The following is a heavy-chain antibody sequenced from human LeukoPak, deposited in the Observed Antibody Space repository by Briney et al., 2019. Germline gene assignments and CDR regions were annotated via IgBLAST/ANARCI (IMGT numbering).Heavy chain of an antibody. CDR1: GFTFSNYA. Sequence: GGSLRLSCVASGFTFSNYAMSWVRLAPGRGLEWVSVISGSGLTTLYADSVKGRFNISRDNSKNTLYLQMNSLRAEDTAVYYCAKERREQSRDNYFDYWGQGTLVTVSS. CDR2: ISGSGLTT. D-gene: IGHD1-26*01. V-gene: IGHV3-23*01. J-gene: IGHJ4*02. CDR3: AKERREQSRDNYFDY.